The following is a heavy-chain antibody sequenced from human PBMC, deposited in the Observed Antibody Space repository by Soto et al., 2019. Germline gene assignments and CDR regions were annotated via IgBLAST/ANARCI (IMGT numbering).Heavy chain of an antibody. CDR2: IDPSDSYT. V-gene: IGHV5-10-1*01. D-gene: IGHD3-22*01. Sequence: GESLKISCKGSGYSFTSYWISWVRQMPGKGLEWMGRIDPSDSYTNYSPSFQGHVTISADKSISTAYLQWSSLKASDTAMYYCARVTEGVTYYYDSSGSYYYGMDVWGQGTTVTVSS. J-gene: IGHJ6*02. CDR3: ARVTEGVTYYYDSSGSYYYGMDV. CDR1: GYSFTSYW.